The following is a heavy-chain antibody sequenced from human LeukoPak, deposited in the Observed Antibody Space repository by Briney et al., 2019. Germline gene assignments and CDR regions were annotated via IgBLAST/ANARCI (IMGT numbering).Heavy chain of an antibody. V-gene: IGHV3-23*01. CDR1: GFTFSNYG. D-gene: IGHD3-22*01. Sequence: GGSLRLSCAASGFTFSNYGMSWVRQAPGKGLEWVSAISGNGGSTYYADSVKGRFTISRDNSKNTLYLHMNSLRAEDTAVYYCARASYYYDSSLGYWGQGTLVTVSS. J-gene: IGHJ4*02. CDR2: ISGNGGST. CDR3: ARASYYYDSSLGY.